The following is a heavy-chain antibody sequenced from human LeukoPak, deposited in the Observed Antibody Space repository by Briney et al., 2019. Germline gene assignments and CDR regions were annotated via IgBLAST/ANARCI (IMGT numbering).Heavy chain of an antibody. CDR3: ARDNSVGDNAWWFDP. J-gene: IGHJ5*02. Sequence: ASVKVFCKASGYTFTSYYMHWVRQAPGQGLEWMGLINPTGGSTGYAQKFQGRVTMTRDMSTSTDYMELSSLRSEDSAIYYCARDNSVGDNAWWFDPWGQGTLVTVSS. CDR2: INPTGGST. V-gene: IGHV1-46*01. D-gene: IGHD1-26*01. CDR1: GYTFTSYY.